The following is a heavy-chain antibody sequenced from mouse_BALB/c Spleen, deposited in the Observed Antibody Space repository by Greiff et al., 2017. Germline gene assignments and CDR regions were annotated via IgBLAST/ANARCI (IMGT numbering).Heavy chain of an antibody. D-gene: IGHD2-4*01. V-gene: IGHV1-7*01. CDR1: GYTFTSYW. Sequence: VQLQQSGAELAKPGASVKMSCKASGYTFTSYWMHWVKQRPGQGLEWIGYINPSTGYTEYNQKFKDKATLTADKSSSTAYMQLSSLTSEDSAVYYCARDYYDYGFAYWGQGTLVTVSA. J-gene: IGHJ3*01. CDR3: ARDYYDYGFAY. CDR2: INPSTGYT.